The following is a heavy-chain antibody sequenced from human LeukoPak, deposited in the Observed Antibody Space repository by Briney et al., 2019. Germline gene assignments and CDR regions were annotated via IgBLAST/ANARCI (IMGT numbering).Heavy chain of an antibody. D-gene: IGHD3-10*01. CDR2: MNPNSGNT. V-gene: IGHV1-8*02. CDR1: GYTFTSYD. Sequence: ASVKVSCKASGYTFTSYDINWVRQATGQGLEWMGWMNPNSGNTGYARKFQGRVTMTRDMSTSTVYMELSSLRSEDTAVYYCARESKELRITMVRGVIRYMDVWGKGTTVTVSS. CDR3: ARESKELRITMVRGVIRYMDV. J-gene: IGHJ6*03.